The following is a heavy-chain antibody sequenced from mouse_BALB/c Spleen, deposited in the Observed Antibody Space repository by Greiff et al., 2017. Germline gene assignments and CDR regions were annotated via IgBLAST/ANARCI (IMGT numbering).Heavy chain of an antibody. CDR1: GYAFSSYW. J-gene: IGHJ1*01. V-gene: IGHV1-80*01. D-gene: IGHD1-1*01. Sequence: VQVVESGAELVRPGSSVKISCTASGYAFSSYWMNWVKQRPGQGLEGIGQIYPGDGDTNYNGKFKGKATLTADKSSSTAYMQLSSLTSEDSAVYFCARDYYYGSSYYWYFDVWGAGTTVTVSS. CDR3: ARDYYYGSSYYWYFDV. CDR2: IYPGDGDT.